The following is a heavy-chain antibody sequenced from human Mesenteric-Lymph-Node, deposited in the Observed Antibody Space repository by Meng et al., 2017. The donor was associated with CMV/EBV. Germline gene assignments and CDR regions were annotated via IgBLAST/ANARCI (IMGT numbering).Heavy chain of an antibody. CDR1: GYTFTSYA. CDR2: INAGNGNT. V-gene: IGHV1-3*01. D-gene: IGHD6-13*01. CDR3: ARGRYSSSWSDNWFDP. Sequence: SGYTFTSYAMHWVRQAPGQRLEWMGWINAGNGNTKYSQKFQGRVTITRDTSASTAYMELSSLRSEDTAVYYCARGRYSSSWSDNWFDPWGQGTLVTVSS. J-gene: IGHJ5*02.